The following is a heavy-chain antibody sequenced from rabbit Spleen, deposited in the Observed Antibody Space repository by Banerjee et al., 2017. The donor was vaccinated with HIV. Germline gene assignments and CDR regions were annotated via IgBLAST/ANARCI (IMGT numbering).Heavy chain of an antibody. Sequence: EQLEESGGGLVKPEGSLTLTCKGSGFGLTNSYYMCWVRQAPGTGLEWIACIYVGAYDSTYYANWPKGRFTISKTSSTTVTLQMTSLTAADTATYFCARDGVTYYSSGWGLTRLDLWGPGTLVTVS. V-gene: IGHV1S45*01. CDR3: ARDGVTYYSSGWGLTRLDL. J-gene: IGHJ3*01. CDR1: GFGLTNSYY. CDR2: IYVGAYDST. D-gene: IGHD4-1*01.